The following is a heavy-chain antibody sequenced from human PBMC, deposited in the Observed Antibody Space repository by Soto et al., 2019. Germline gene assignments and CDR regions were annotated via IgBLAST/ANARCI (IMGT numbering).Heavy chain of an antibody. D-gene: IGHD1-26*01. CDR2: FDPEDGET. V-gene: IGHV1-24*01. CDR3: ATDFGATNAFDI. CDR1: GYTLTELS. Sequence: ASVKVSCKVSGYTLTELSMHWVRQAPGKGLEWMGGFDPEDGETIYAQKFQGGVTMTEDTSTDTVYVELSSLRSEDTSVYYHATDFGATNAFDIWGQGTMVTVSS. J-gene: IGHJ3*02.